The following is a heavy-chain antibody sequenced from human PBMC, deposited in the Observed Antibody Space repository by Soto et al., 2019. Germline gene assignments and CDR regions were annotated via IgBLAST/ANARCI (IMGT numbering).Heavy chain of an antibody. CDR1: GFTFSSYG. J-gene: IGHJ4*02. D-gene: IGHD2-15*01. CDR3: AKLLTVAATFDY. Sequence: GGSLRLSCEASGFTFSSYGMHWVRQGPGKGLEWVAVISYDGSNKYYADSVKGRFTISRDNSKNTLYLQMNSLRAEDTAVYYCAKLLTVAATFDYWGQGT. V-gene: IGHV3-30*18. CDR2: ISYDGSNK.